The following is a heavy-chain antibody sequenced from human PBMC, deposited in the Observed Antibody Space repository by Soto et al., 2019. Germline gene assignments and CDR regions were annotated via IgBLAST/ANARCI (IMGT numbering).Heavy chain of an antibody. Sequence: SETLSLTCAVYGGSFSGYYWSWIRQPPGKGLEWIGEINHSGSTNYNPSLKSRVTISVDTSKNQFSLKLSSVTAADTAVYYCARGRFRDYVDYWGQGTLVTVSS. CDR2: INHSGST. D-gene: IGHD3-16*01. J-gene: IGHJ4*02. CDR1: GGSFSGYY. V-gene: IGHV4-34*01. CDR3: ARGRFRDYVDY.